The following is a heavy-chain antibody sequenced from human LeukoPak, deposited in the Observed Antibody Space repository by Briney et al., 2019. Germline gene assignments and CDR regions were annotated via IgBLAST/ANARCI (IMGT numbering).Heavy chain of an antibody. D-gene: IGHD5-18*01. CDR3: ARAESGYSYGPDAFDI. Sequence: KASETLSLTCTVSGGSISSYYWSWIRQPPGKGLEWIGYIYYSGSTNYNPSPKSRVTISVDTSKNQFSLKLSSVTAADTAVYYCARAESGYSYGPDAFDIWGQGTMVTVSS. CDR2: IYYSGST. CDR1: GGSISSYY. V-gene: IGHV4-59*01. J-gene: IGHJ3*02.